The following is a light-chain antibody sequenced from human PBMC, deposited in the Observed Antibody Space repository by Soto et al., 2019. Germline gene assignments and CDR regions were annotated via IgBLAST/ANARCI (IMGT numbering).Light chain of an antibody. Sequence: DIQMTQSPPTLSANVGDTVTITCRASQNINRWLAWYQQKPGKAPELLIYKASGLEDGIPSRFSGRGFGTEFTLTISSLQPDDFATYYCQQYNSYSSFGGGTKVEIK. CDR2: KAS. CDR3: QQYNSYSS. V-gene: IGKV1-5*03. J-gene: IGKJ4*01. CDR1: QNINRW.